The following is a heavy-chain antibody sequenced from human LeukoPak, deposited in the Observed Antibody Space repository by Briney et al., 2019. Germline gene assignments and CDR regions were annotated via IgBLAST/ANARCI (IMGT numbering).Heavy chain of an antibody. V-gene: IGHV4-39*07. J-gene: IGHJ4*02. CDR1: GGSISSSTYY. CDR3: ARWDDSAWAFGS. Sequence: PSETLSLTCTVSGGSISSSTYYWGWIRQPPGKGLEWIGSIYYSGSTYYNPSLKSRVTISVDTSKNQLSLKPASVTAAGTAVYFCARWDDSAWAFGSWGPGTLVTVSS. CDR2: IYYSGST. D-gene: IGHD6-19*01.